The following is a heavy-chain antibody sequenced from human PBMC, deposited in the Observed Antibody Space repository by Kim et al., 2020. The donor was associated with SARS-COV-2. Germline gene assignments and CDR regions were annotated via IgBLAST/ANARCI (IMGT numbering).Heavy chain of an antibody. CDR2: INHSGST. D-gene: IGHD2-2*01. CDR1: GGSFSGYY. J-gene: IGHJ6*02. V-gene: IGHV4-34*01. CDR3: ARGQVVVVPAAMQGVPHYYGMDV. Sequence: SETLSLTCAVYGGSFSGYYWSWIRQPPGKGLEWIGEINHSGSTNYNPSLKSRVTISVDTSKNQFSLKLSSVTAADTAVYYCARGQVVVVPAAMQGVPHYYGMDVWGQGTTVTVSS.